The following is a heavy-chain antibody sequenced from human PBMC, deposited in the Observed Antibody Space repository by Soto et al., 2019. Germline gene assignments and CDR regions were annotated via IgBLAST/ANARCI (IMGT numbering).Heavy chain of an antibody. CDR3: AKGLDTAMALDYYYYMDV. J-gene: IGHJ6*03. CDR1: GFTFSSYG. D-gene: IGHD5-18*01. V-gene: IGHV3-30*18. Sequence: LRLSCAASGFTFSSYGMHWVRLAPGKGLEWVAVISYDGSNKYYADSVKGRFTISRDNSKNTLYLQMNSLRAEDTAVYYCAKGLDTAMALDYYYYMDVWGKGTTVTVSS. CDR2: ISYDGSNK.